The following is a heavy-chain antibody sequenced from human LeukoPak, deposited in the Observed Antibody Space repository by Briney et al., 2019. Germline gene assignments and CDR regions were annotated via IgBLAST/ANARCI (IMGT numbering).Heavy chain of an antibody. V-gene: IGHV4-59*01. CDR1: GGSISSYY. J-gene: IGHJ3*02. CDR3: ARDLISAVTTAHGAFDI. D-gene: IGHD4-17*01. CDR2: IYYSGST. Sequence: KTSETLSLTCTVSGGSISSYYWSWIRQPPGKGLEWIGYIYYSGSTNYNPSLKSRVTISVDTSKNQFSLKLSSVTAADTAVYYCARDLISAVTTAHGAFDIWGQGTMVTVSS.